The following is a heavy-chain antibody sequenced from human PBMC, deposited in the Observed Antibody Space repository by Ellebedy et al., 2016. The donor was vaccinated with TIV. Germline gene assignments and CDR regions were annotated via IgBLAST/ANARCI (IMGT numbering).Heavy chain of an antibody. Sequence: GESLKISCAASGFILRNFGMHWVRQAPGKGLEWVAILWSDESHEYYADSVKGRFSISRDISKNTLYLQMNSLRDDDTAVYYCASFLEGRFGELLYWGQGTLVTVSS. J-gene: IGHJ4*02. CDR1: GFILRNFG. CDR2: LWSDESHE. V-gene: IGHV3-33*01. D-gene: IGHD3-10*01. CDR3: ASFLEGRFGELLY.